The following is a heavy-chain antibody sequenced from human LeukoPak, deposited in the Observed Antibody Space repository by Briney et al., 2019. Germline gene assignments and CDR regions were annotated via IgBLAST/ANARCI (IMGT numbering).Heavy chain of an antibody. J-gene: IGHJ4*02. CDR2: ISYDGSNK. D-gene: IGHD1-26*01. V-gene: IGHV3-30*18. Sequence: GGSLRLSCAASGFTFSTYGMYWVRQAPGRGLEWVAVISYDGSNKYYADSAKGRFTISRDNSKNTLYLQMNSLGAEDTAVYYCAKVFFSGSYYAASDYWGQGTLVTVSS. CDR3: AKVFFSGSYYAASDY. CDR1: GFTFSTYG.